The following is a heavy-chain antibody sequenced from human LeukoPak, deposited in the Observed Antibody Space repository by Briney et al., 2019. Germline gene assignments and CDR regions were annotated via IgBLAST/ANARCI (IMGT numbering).Heavy chain of an antibody. J-gene: IGHJ3*02. CDR1: GFTFSSYE. CDR2: ISSSHSTI. V-gene: IGHV3-48*03. CDR3: AREVPTGQAFDI. Sequence: GGSLRLSCAASGFTFSSYEMNWVRQAPGKGLEWVSYISSSHSTIYYADSVKGRFTISRDNAKNSLYLQMNSLRAEDTAVYYCAREVPTGQAFDIWGQGTMFTVSS. D-gene: IGHD4-17*01.